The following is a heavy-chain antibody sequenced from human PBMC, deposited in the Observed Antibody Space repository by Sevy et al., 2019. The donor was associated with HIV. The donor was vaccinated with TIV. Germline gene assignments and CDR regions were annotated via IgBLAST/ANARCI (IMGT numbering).Heavy chain of an antibody. CDR3: ARHNSDGGFDY. V-gene: IGHV4-39*01. J-gene: IGHJ4*02. CDR2: IYYSGST. CDR1: GCSISSSSYY. Sequence: SETLSLTCTVSGCSISSSSYYWGWIRQPPGKGLEWIGSIYYSGSTYYNPSLKSRVTISVDTSKNQFSLKLSSVTAADTAVYYCARHNSDGGFDYWGQGTLVTVSS. D-gene: IGHD3-10*01.